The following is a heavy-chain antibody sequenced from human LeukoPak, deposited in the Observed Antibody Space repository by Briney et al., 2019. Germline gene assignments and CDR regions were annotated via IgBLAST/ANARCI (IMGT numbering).Heavy chain of an antibody. CDR3: ARDRYYYDSSGYSLFDY. CDR2: IYYSGST. V-gene: IGHV4-39*02. J-gene: IGHJ4*02. Sequence: SETLSLTCTVSGGSISSSSYYWGWIRQPPGKGLEWIGSIYYSGSTYYNPSLKSRVTISVDTSKNQLSLKLSSVTAADTAVYYCARDRYYYDSSGYSLFDYWGQGTLVTVSS. D-gene: IGHD3-22*01. CDR1: GGSISSSSYY.